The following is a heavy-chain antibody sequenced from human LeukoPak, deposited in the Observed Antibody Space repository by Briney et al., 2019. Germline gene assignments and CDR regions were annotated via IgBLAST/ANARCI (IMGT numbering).Heavy chain of an antibody. D-gene: IGHD3-22*01. CDR1: GGSFSGYY. CDR3: ARLDSSGYYSPGY. J-gene: IGHJ4*02. CDR2: ISHSGST. V-gene: IGHV4-34*01. Sequence: PSETLSLTCAVYGGSFSGYYWSWIRQPPGKGLEWIGEISHSGSTNYNPSLKSRVTISVDTSKNQFSLKLSSVTAADTAVYYCARLDSSGYYSPGYWGQGTLVTVSS.